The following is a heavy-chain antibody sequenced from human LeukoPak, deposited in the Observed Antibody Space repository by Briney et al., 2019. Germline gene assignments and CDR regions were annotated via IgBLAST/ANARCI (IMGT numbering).Heavy chain of an antibody. CDR1: GGSISSGGYP. D-gene: IGHD6-6*01. CDR2: IYHSGST. CDR3: ASFTVVAARPGCFDY. Sequence: SETLSLTCAVSGGSISSGGYPWSWIRQPPGKGLEWIGYIYHSGSTYYNPSLKSRVTISVDRSKNQFSLKLSSVTAADTAVYYCASFTVVAARPGCFDYWGQGTLVTVSS. J-gene: IGHJ4*02. V-gene: IGHV4-30-2*01.